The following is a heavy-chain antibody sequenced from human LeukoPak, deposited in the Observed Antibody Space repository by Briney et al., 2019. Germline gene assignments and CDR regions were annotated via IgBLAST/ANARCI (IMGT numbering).Heavy chain of an antibody. J-gene: IGHJ2*01. V-gene: IGHV4-30-4*01. CDR3: ARAFGHFDL. D-gene: IGHD2/OR15-2a*01. CDR2: IYYSGST. CDR1: GGSISSGDYY. Sequence: SETLSLPCTVSGGSISSGDYYWCWIRQPPGKGLEWIGYIYYSGSTYYNPSLKSRVTISVDTSKNQFSLKLSSVTAADTAAYYCARAFGHFDLWGRGSLVTVSS.